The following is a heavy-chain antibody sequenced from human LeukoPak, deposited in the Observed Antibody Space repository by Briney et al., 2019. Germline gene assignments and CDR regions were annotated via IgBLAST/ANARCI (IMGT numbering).Heavy chain of an antibody. CDR2: IYSGGST. V-gene: IGHV3-66*01. CDR3: ARDSKLYYGMDV. Sequence: PGGSLRLSCAASGFTVSSNYMSWVRQAPGEGLEWVSVIYSGGSTYYADSVKGRFTISRDNSKNTLYLQMNSLRAEDTAVYYCARDSKLYYGMDVWGQGTTVTVSS. J-gene: IGHJ6*02. D-gene: IGHD1-26*01. CDR1: GFTVSSNY.